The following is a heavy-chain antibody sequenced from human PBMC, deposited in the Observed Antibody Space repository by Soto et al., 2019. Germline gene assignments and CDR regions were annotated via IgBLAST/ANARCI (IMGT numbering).Heavy chain of an antibody. Sequence: EVQLVESGGGLVKPGGSLRLSCAASGFSFSSYSMNWVRQAPGKGLERVSSISSSASHINYADSVKGRFTISRDNAKKSLYLQMNSLRAEDTAVYYCARGYTGYCSGGTCYWFDPWGQGTLVTVSS. CDR3: ARGYTGYCSGGTCYWFDP. J-gene: IGHJ5*02. V-gene: IGHV3-21*01. D-gene: IGHD2-15*01. CDR1: GFSFSSYS. CDR2: ISSSASHI.